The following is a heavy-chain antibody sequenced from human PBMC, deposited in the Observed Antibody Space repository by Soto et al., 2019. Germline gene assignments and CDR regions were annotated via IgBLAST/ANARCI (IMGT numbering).Heavy chain of an antibody. CDR2: ISSDGSKN. CDR3: ATGPHVAAIDY. CDR1: GFTFNNYA. V-gene: IGHV3-30-3*01. D-gene: IGHD2-15*01. J-gene: IGHJ4*02. Sequence: GRSLRLSCAASGFTFNNYAMHRGRQAPGKGLEWVTVISSDGSKNFYADSVKGRFTISRDNSKNTLYLQMNSLRIEDTAVYYCATGPHVAAIDYWGQGTLVTVSS.